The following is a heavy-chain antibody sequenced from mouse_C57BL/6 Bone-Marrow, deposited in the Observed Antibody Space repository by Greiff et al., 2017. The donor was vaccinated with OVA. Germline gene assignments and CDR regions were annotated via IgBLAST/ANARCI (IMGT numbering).Heavy chain of an antibody. CDR3: VRVLLRYAMDY. V-gene: IGHV10-3*01. D-gene: IGHD1-1*01. CDR1: GFTFNTYA. J-gene: IGHJ4*01. Sequence: EVQRVESGGGLVQPKGSLKLSCAASGFTFNTYAMHWVRQAPGKGLEWVARIRRKSSNYATYYADSVKDRFTISRDDSQSMLYLQMNNLKTEDTAMYYCVRVLLRYAMDYWGQGTSVTVSS. CDR2: IRRKSSNYAT.